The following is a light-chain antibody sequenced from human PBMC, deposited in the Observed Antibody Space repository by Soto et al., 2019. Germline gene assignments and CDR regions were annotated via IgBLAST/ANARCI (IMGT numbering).Light chain of an antibody. J-gene: IGKJ1*01. V-gene: IGKV1-16*02. CDR2: AAS. CDR1: QDIGHY. Sequence: DIQMTESPPSLSESVGDRVSIPCRASQDIGHYLAWFQQKSGKAPKSLIYAASRLQSGVPSKFIGGGSGTDFTLTITGLQPDDFATYYCQQYNNFPPTLGQGTKVDIK. CDR3: QQYNNFPPT.